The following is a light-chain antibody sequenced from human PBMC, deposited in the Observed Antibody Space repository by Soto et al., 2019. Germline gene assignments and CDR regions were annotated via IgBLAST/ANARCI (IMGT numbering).Light chain of an antibody. V-gene: IGLV1-40*01. CDR3: AAWDDSLSGWV. CDR1: SSNIGAGYD. J-gene: IGLJ3*02. Sequence: QSVLTQPPSVSGAPGQRVTISCTGSSSNIGAGYDVHWYQQLPRTVPKLLIYGTSNRPSGVPDRFSGSKSGTSASLAISGLRSEDEADYYCAAWDDSLSGWVFGGGTKLTVL. CDR2: GTS.